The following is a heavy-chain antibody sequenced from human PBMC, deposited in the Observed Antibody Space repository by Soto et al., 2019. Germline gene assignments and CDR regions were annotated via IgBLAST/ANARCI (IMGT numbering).Heavy chain of an antibody. Sequence: QVQLVQSGAEVKKPGSSVKVSCKASGGTSRSKTIPWLRQAPGQGLEWMGGSANSAQKFLGRLTVTADESTSTVYLELSSLTSEDTAVYYCAREGPPDIAWFDPWGQGTLVSVSS. D-gene: IGHD2-15*01. J-gene: IGHJ5*02. CDR2: SA. CDR3: AREGPPDIAWFDP. CDR1: GGTSRSKT. V-gene: IGHV1-69*01.